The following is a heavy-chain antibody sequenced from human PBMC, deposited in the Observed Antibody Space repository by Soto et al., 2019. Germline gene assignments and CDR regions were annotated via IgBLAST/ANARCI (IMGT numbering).Heavy chain of an antibody. CDR3: VRVRGAIDY. Sequence: ASVKVSCKGSGYTFTTYDINWVRQATGQGLEWMGWMNLRSGDRGYAQDFQGRVSLTRDTSTNTAYMELSSLTYEDTAKYYCVRVRGAIDYWGQGTLVTVSS. CDR2: MNLRSGDR. J-gene: IGHJ4*02. V-gene: IGHV1-8*02. CDR1: GYTFTTYD.